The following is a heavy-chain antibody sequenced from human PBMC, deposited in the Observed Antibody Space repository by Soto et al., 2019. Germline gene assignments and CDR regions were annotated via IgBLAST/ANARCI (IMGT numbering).Heavy chain of an antibody. CDR1: GYTFISNA. CDR2: LNGGDAHT. CDR3: AMGFHVSAYY. J-gene: IGHJ4*02. D-gene: IGHD3-10*01. Sequence: SVKVSCKASGYTFISNAVQWVRQAPGQRLEWMVCLNGGDAHTESSQMFQGRVTLSRGPSATTVYMELSSLRSEDTAVYYCAMGFHVSAYYWGQGTPVPVSS. V-gene: IGHV1-3*01.